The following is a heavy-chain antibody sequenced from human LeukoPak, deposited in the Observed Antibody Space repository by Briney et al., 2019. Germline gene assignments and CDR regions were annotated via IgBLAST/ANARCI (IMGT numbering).Heavy chain of an antibody. CDR3: ARVSSTVAGSVYLAY. CDR1: VFTFSDYF. D-gene: IGHD6-19*01. CDR2: IRKRPNSYTT. V-gene: IGHV3-72*01. Sequence: GGSLRLSCATSVFTFSDYFMDWVRQSPGKGLEWVGRIRKRPNSYTTEYTASVQGSFTISRDDSKNSLYLEMYSLKTEDTAVYYCARVSSTVAGSVYLAYWGQGTQVTISS. J-gene: IGHJ4*02.